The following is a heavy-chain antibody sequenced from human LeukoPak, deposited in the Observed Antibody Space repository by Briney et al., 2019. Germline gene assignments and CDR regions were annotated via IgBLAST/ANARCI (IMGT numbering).Heavy chain of an antibody. J-gene: IGHJ4*02. CDR2: INSDGRSI. CDR3: ATPPTVTRNY. D-gene: IGHD4-17*01. Sequence: GGSLRPSCAASGFTFSSYWMYWVRQAPGKGLVWVSRINSDGRSISYADSVKGRFTISRDNSKNTLYLQMDSLRAEDTAVYYCATPPTVTRNYWGQGTLVTVSS. CDR1: GFTFSSYW. V-gene: IGHV3-74*01.